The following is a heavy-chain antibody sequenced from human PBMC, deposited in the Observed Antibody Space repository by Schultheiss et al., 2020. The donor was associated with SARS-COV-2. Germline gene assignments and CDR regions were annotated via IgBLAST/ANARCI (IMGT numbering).Heavy chain of an antibody. J-gene: IGHJ2*01. CDR3: ARVSSLRGLYWYFDL. D-gene: IGHD3-16*01. V-gene: IGHV4-31*03. CDR1: GGSISSGGYY. Sequence: SETLSLTCTVSGGSISSGGYYWSWIRQHPGKGLEWIGYIYYSGSTYYNPSLKSRVTISVDTSKNQFSLKLSSVTAADTAVYYCARVSSLRGLYWYFDLWGRGTLVTVSS. CDR2: IYYSGST.